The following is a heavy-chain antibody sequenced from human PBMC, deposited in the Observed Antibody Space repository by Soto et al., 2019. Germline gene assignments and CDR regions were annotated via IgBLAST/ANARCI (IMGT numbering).Heavy chain of an antibody. J-gene: IGHJ6*02. CDR3: AADPGYLWLYVAAAGGNYYYGMDV. Sequence: ASVKVSCKASGFTFTSSAVQWVRQARGQRLEWIGWIVVGSGNTNYAQKFQERVTITRDMSTSTAYMELSSLRSEDTAVYYCAADPGYLWLYVAAAGGNYYYGMDVWGQGTTVTVSS. V-gene: IGHV1-58*01. CDR1: GFTFTSSA. D-gene: IGHD6-13*01. CDR2: IVVGSGNT.